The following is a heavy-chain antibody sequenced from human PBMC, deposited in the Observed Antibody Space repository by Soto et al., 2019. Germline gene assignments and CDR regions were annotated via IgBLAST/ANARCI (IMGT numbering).Heavy chain of an antibody. CDR2: ISYDGSNK. V-gene: IGHV3-30*18. Sequence: GGSLRLSCAASGFTFSSYGMHWVRQAPGKGLEWVAVISYDGSNKYYADSVKGRFTISRDNSKNTLYLQMNSLRAEDTAVYYCAKDDSRLDDAFDIWGQGTMVTVS. CDR1: GFTFSSYG. CDR3: AKDDSRLDDAFDI. D-gene: IGHD3-3*01. J-gene: IGHJ3*02.